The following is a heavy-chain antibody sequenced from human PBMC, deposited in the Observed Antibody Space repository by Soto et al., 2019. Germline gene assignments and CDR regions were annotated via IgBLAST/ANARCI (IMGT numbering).Heavy chain of an antibody. V-gene: IGHV4-31*03. CDR1: GRFISSGNYY. CDR3: ARDFRVAAAGSGFGP. D-gene: IGHD6-13*01. CDR2: MYHSGTM. J-gene: IGHJ5*02. Sequence: SETLSLTCTVSGRFISSGNYYWSWIRQHPGKGLEWLGFMYHSGTMFYNPALQTRITMSVDTSKNQFSLKLTSVTVADTAVYYCARDFRVAAAGSGFGPWGQGTLVTVSS.